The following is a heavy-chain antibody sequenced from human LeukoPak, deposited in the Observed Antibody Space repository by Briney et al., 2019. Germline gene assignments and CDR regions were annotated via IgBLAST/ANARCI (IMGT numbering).Heavy chain of an antibody. D-gene: IGHD3-16*02. V-gene: IGHV4-39*07. CDR1: GGSISSSSYY. CDR2: INHSGNT. J-gene: IGHJ6*03. CDR3: ARGLRFIQGPGYYYMDV. Sequence: PSETLSLTCTVSGGSISSSSYYWGWIRQTPGRGLEWIGEINHSGNTNYNPSLESRVTISADTSKNQFSLNLGSVTAADTAIYYCARGLRFIQGPGYYYMDVWGKGTTVTVSS.